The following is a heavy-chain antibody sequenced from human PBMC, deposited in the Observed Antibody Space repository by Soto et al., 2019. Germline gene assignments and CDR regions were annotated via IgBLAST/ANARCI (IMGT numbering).Heavy chain of an antibody. D-gene: IGHD6-19*01. V-gene: IGHV1-69*01. CDR1: GGTFSSYA. Sequence: QVQLMQSGAEVKKPGSSVKVSCKASGGTFSSYAISWVRQAPGQGLEWMGGIIAIFGTANYAQKFQDRVTITADASTSTAYRELSSLRSEDTAVYYCARVVGLKVGIAVRYNYYAMDVWGEGTTVTVAS. J-gene: IGHJ6*04. CDR3: ARVVGLKVGIAVRYNYYAMDV. CDR2: IIAIFGTA.